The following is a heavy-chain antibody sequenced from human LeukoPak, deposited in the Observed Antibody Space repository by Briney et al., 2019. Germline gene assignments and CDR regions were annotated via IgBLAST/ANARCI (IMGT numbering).Heavy chain of an antibody. CDR2: IYSGGST. Sequence: GGSLRLSCAASGFTVSSNYMSWVRQAPGKGLEWVSVIYSGGSTYYADSVKGRFTISRDNSKNTLYLQMNSLRAEDTAVYYCARAPRSGGWDYCFDYWGQGTLVTVSS. CDR1: GFTVSSNY. V-gene: IGHV3-53*01. CDR3: ARAPRSGGWDYCFDY. D-gene: IGHD6-19*01. J-gene: IGHJ4*02.